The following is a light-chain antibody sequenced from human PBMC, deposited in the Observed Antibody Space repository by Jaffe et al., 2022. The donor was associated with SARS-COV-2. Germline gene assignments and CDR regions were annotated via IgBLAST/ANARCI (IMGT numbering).Light chain of an antibody. CDR1: QSVSSSY. V-gene: IGKV3-20*01. Sequence: EIVLTQSPGTLSLSPGERATLSCRASQSVSSSYLAWYQQKPGQAPRLLIYGASSRATGIPDRFSGSGSGTDFTLTISRLEPEDFAVYYCQQYGSSPNTLMVDPRVHLWTFGQGTKVEIK. CDR2: GAS. CDR3: QQYGSSPNTLMVDPRVHLWT. J-gene: IGKJ1*01.